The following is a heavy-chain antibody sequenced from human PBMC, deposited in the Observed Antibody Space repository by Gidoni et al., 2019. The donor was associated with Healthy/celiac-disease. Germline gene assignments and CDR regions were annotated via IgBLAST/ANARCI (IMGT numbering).Heavy chain of an antibody. CDR3: ARVFMSGTTRDYYYYYGMDV. CDR1: GYTFTSYY. CDR2: INPSGGST. V-gene: IGHV1-46*03. Sequence: QVQLVQSGAEVKKPGASVKVSCKASGYTFTSYYMHWVRQAPGQGLEWMGIINPSGGSTSYAQKFQGRVTMTRDTSTSTVYMELSSLRSEDTAVYYCARVFMSGTTRDYYYYYGMDVWGQGTTVTVSS. J-gene: IGHJ6*02. D-gene: IGHD1-7*01.